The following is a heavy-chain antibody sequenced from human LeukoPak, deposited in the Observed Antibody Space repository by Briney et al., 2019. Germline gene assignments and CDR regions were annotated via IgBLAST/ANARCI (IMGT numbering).Heavy chain of an antibody. Sequence: GGSLRLSCAASGFIFTKYWMHWVRQAPGKGLVWVSHVNSDGSATSYADSVEGRFTISRDNAKNTVYLHMNSLRVEDTAVYYCTSFYETNWGQGTLVTVSS. J-gene: IGHJ4*02. CDR2: VNSDGSAT. D-gene: IGHD2/OR15-2a*01. V-gene: IGHV3-74*01. CDR3: TSFYETN. CDR1: GFIFTKYW.